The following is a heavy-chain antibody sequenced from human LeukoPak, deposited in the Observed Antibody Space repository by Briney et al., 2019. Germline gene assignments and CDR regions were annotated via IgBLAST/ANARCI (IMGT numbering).Heavy chain of an antibody. D-gene: IGHD4-17*01. Sequence: SETLSLTCTVSGGSISSSSYYWGWIRQPPGKGLEWIGSIYYSGSTYYNPSLKSRVTISVDTSKNQFSLKLCSVTAADTAVYYCARLYGDYDGMDVWGQGTTVTVSS. CDR2: IYYSGST. J-gene: IGHJ6*02. CDR3: ARLYGDYDGMDV. V-gene: IGHV4-39*01. CDR1: GGSISSSSYY.